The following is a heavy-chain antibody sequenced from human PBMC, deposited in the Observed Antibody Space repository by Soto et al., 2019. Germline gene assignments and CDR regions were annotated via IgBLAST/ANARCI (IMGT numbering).Heavy chain of an antibody. V-gene: IGHV3-30*18. J-gene: IGHJ4*02. CDR2: VSHDGRNT. D-gene: IGHD6-19*01. Sequence: VQLVESGGGVVQPGRSLRLSCAASGFTFSGYAMHWVRQAPGKGLEWVAVVSHDGRNTQYADAVKGRFTISRDSSKNTVSLEMTSLRAEDTAVYYCAKGGRQWLVTSYFDYWGPGALVTVSS. CDR3: AKGGRQWLVTSYFDY. CDR1: GFTFSGYA.